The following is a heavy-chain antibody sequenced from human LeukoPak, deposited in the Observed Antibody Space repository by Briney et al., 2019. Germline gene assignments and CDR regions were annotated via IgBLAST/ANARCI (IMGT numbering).Heavy chain of an antibody. CDR1: GGSISSSNW. Sequence: PSGTLSLTCAVSGGSISSSNWWSWVRQPPEKGLEWIGEIYHSGSTNYNPSLKSRVTISVDKSKNQFSLNLSSVTAADTAVYYCARGSHWNQLHYFDYWGQGTLVTVSS. CDR3: ARGSHWNQLHYFDY. J-gene: IGHJ4*02. D-gene: IGHD1-1*01. CDR2: IYHSGST. V-gene: IGHV4-4*02.